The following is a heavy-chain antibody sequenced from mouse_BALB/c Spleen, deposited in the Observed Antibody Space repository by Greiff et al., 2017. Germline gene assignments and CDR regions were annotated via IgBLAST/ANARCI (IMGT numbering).Heavy chain of an antibody. V-gene: IGHV3-2*02. Sequence: DVQLQESGPGLVKPSQSLSLTCTVTGYSITSDYAWNWIRQFPGNKLEWMGYISYSGSTSYNPSLKSRISITRDTSKNQFFLQLNSVTTEDTATYYCARWGYGSWFAYWGQGTLVTVSA. CDR2: ISYSGST. CDR1: GYSITSDYA. CDR3: ARWGYGSWFAY. D-gene: IGHD2-2*01. J-gene: IGHJ3*01.